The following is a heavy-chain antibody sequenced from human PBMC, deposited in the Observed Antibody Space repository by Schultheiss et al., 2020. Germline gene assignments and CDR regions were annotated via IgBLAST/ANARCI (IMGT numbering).Heavy chain of an antibody. CDR1: GFTFSSYS. Sequence: GGSLRLSCAASGFTFSSYSMNWVRQAPGKGLEWVSSISSSSSYIYYADSVKGRFTISRDNAKNSLYLQMNSLRAEDTAVYYCARDGPAAIYVSGIAARRWFDPWGQGTLVTGSS. J-gene: IGHJ5*02. D-gene: IGHD6-6*01. CDR2: ISSSSSYI. CDR3: ARDGPAAIYVSGIAARRWFDP. V-gene: IGHV3-21*01.